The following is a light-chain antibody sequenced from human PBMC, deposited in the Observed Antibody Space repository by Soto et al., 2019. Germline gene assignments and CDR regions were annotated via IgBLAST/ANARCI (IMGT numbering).Light chain of an antibody. CDR2: EVS. Sequence: QSVLTQPASVSGSPGQSITISCTGTSSDVGGYKYVSWYQQHPGKAPKLMIYEVSNRPSGISNRFSGSKSGNTASLTISGLQAEDEAEYDCISYTSSSTYVFGTGTKVTVL. CDR3: ISYTSSSTYV. V-gene: IGLV2-14*01. CDR1: SSDVGGYKY. J-gene: IGLJ1*01.